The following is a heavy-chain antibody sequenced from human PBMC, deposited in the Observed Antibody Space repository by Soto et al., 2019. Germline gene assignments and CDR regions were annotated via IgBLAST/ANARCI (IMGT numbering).Heavy chain of an antibody. CDR1: GGSISSGGDY. J-gene: IGHJ6*02. Sequence: PSETLSLTGTVSGGSISSGGDYWSWIRQHPGKGLEWIGYIYYSGSTYYNPSLKSRVTISVDTSKNQFSLKLSSVTAADTAVYYCARDSLIAAAGTPNYYYYGMDVWGQGTTVTVSS. D-gene: IGHD6-13*01. CDR2: IYYSGST. V-gene: IGHV4-31*03. CDR3: ARDSLIAAAGTPNYYYYGMDV.